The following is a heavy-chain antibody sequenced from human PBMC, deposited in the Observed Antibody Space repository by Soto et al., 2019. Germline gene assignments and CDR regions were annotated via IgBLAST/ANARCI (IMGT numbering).Heavy chain of an antibody. CDR2: ISGTTSVT. V-gene: IGHV3-48*01. Sequence: EVPLVESGGGLVQPGGSLRLSCVASGFTFSFYGMNWVRQAPGKGLEWVSYISGTTSVTYYADSVKGRFIISRDNAKKSLYLQMNSLRVDDTAVYYCVRDRVDPECGWFAPWGQGTLVTVSS. D-gene: IGHD2-15*01. CDR1: GFTFSFYG. CDR3: VRDRVDPECGWFAP. J-gene: IGHJ5*02.